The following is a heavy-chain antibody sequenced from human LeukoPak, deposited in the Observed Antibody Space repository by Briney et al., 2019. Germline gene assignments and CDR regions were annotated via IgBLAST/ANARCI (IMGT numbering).Heavy chain of an antibody. CDR3: ARDGGKYYYGSGSTRSGP. V-gene: IGHV4-34*01. CDR2: INHSGTT. CDR1: GGSSSGYY. J-gene: IGHJ5*02. D-gene: IGHD3-10*01. Sequence: SETLSLTCAVHGGSSSGYYWTWIRQPPGKGLEWIGEINHSGTTNYNPSLKSRVSISVDTSKSQFSLKLTSVTAADTAVYYCARDGGKYYYGSGSTRSGPWGQGTLVTVSS.